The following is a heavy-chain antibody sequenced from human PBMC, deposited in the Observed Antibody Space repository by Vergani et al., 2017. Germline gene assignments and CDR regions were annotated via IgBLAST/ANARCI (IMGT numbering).Heavy chain of an antibody. J-gene: IGHJ4*02. Sequence: QVQLVESGGGVGQPGRSLRLSCTPSSFKLGDYGMHWVRQAPGRGLEWVSMTWYEGNNNYYADSVKGRFTISKDISKNMLFLQMNNLRTEDTAIYYCAKQYFVSGNYLCDYWGQGTLVTVSS. CDR1: SFKLGDYG. CDR2: TWYEGNNN. V-gene: IGHV3-33*06. D-gene: IGHD3-10*01. CDR3: AKQYFVSGNYLCDY.